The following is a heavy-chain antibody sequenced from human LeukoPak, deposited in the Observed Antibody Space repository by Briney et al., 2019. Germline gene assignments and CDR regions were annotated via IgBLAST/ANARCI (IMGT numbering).Heavy chain of an antibody. J-gene: IGHJ4*02. D-gene: IGHD5-18*01. CDR3: ARAGIQLWLGYYFDY. CDR2: ISSSGYTI. V-gene: IGHV3-48*01. CDR1: RFTFTTYS. Sequence: GGSLRLSCAASRFTFTTYSMIWVRQAPGKGLEWISYISSSGYTIYYADSVKGRFTVSRDNAKNSLYLQMNSLRAEDTAVYYCARAGIQLWLGYYFDYWGQGTLVTVSS.